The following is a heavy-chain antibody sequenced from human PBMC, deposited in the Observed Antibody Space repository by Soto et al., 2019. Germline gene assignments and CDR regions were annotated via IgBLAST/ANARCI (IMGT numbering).Heavy chain of an antibody. V-gene: IGHV4-31*03. CDR1: GGSISSGGYY. CDR3: AREPPRGYCTNGVCPPAGFDP. D-gene: IGHD2-8*01. CDR2: IYYSGST. Sequence: SETLSLTCTVSGGSISSGGYYWSWIRQHPGKSLEWIGYIYYSGSTYYNPSLKSRVTISVDTSKNQFSLKLSSVTAADTAVYYCAREPPRGYCTNGVCPPAGFDPWGQGTLVTVSS. J-gene: IGHJ5*02.